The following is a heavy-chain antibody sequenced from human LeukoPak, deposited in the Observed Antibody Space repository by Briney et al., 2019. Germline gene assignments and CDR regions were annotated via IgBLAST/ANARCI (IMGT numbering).Heavy chain of an antibody. CDR2: ISSSGSTI. V-gene: IGHV3-48*03. D-gene: IGHD2-2*01. J-gene: IGHJ4*02. Sequence: PGGSLRLSCAASGLTFSSYEMNWVRQAPGKGLEWVSYISSSGSTIYYADSVKGRFTISRDNAKNSLYLQMNSLRAEDTAVYYCARIVDCSSTSCYDYWGQGTLVTVSS. CDR1: GLTFSSYE. CDR3: ARIVDCSSTSCYDY.